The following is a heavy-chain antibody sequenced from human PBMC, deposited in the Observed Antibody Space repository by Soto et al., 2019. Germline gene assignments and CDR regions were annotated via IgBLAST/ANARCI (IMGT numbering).Heavy chain of an antibody. D-gene: IGHD3-3*01. CDR3: ARGRDDFWSGYYYYYYYGMDV. CDR1: GGSFSGYY. CDR2: INHSGST. V-gene: IGHV4-34*01. J-gene: IGHJ6*02. Sequence: ETLSLTCAVYGGSFSGYYWSWIRQPPGKGLEWIGEINHSGSTNYNPSLKSRVTISVDTSKNQFSLKLSSVTAADTAVYYCARGRDDFWSGYYYYYYYGMDVWGQGTTVTVSS.